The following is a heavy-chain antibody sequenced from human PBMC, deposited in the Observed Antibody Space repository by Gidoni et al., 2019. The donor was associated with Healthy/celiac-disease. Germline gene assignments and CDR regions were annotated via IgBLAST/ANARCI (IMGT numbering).Heavy chain of an antibody. D-gene: IGHD6-13*01. CDR1: GYSFTSYW. CDR2: IYPGDSDT. V-gene: IGHV5-51*01. J-gene: IGHJ1*01. Sequence: EVQLVQSGAEVKKPGESLKISCKGSGYSFTSYWIGWVRQMPGKGLEWMGIIYPGDSDTRYSPSFQGQVTISADKSISTAYLQWSSLKASDTAMYYCARRDSSSWYGVGYFQHWGQGTLVTVSS. CDR3: ARRDSSSWYGVGYFQH.